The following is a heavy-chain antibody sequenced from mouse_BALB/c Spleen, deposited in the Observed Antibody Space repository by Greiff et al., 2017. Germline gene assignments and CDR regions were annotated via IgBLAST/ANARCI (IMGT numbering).Heavy chain of an antibody. Sequence: VMLVESGPGLVQPSQSLSITCTVSGFSLTSYGVHWVRQSPGKGLEWLGVIWSGGSTDYNAAFISRLSISKDNSKSQVFFKMNSLQANDTAIYYCARLYGNWGQGTLVTVSA. CDR2: IWSGGST. J-gene: IGHJ3*01. D-gene: IGHD2-1*01. V-gene: IGHV2-2*02. CDR1: GFSLTSYG. CDR3: ARLYGN.